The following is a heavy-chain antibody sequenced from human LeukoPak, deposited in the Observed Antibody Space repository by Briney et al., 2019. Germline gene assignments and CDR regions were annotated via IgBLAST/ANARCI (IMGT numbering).Heavy chain of an antibody. CDR1: GFSVSNNY. J-gene: IGHJ4*02. CDR2: ISSGSTYM. CDR3: ARVLRWTNLALDY. V-gene: IGHV3-21*04. Sequence: GGSLRLSCVVSGFSVSNNYIIWVRQAPGKGLEWVSSISSGSTYMYYADSVKGRFTITRENAKNSLYLQMNSLRAEDTAVYYCARVLRWTNLALDYWGQGTLVTVSS. D-gene: IGHD4-23*01.